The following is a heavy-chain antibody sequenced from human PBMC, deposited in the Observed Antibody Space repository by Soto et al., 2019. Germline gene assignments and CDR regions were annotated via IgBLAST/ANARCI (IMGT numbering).Heavy chain of an antibody. CDR1: GFTFSRNW. J-gene: IGHJ4*02. V-gene: IGHV3-74*01. CDR2: INSDGSRT. CDR3: ARGWVEGLARQPPTDY. D-gene: IGHD1-1*01. Sequence: EVQLVESGGGLVQPGGSLRLSCAASGFTFSRNWMHWVRQAPGKGLVWVSRINSDGSRTSHVDSVKGRFTISRDNAKNTLYLQMDSLGVEDTAVYYCARGWVEGLARQPPTDYWGQGTLVTVSS.